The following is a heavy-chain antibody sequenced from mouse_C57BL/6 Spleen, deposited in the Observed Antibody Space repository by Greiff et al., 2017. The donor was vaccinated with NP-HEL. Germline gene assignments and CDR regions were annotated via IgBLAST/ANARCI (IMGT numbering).Heavy chain of an antibody. Sequence: EVQVVESGGDLVKPGGSLKLSCAASGFTFSSYGMSWVRQTPDKRLEWVATISSGGSYTYYPDSVKGRFTISRDNAKNTLYLQMSSLKSEDTAMYYCARSYDYTGDYFDYWGQGTTLTVSS. CDR2: ISSGGSYT. V-gene: IGHV5-6*01. CDR3: ARSYDYTGDYFDY. CDR1: GFTFSSYG. J-gene: IGHJ2*01. D-gene: IGHD2-4*01.